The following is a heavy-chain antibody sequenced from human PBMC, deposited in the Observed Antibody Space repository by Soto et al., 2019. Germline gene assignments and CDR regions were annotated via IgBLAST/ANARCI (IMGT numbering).Heavy chain of an antibody. CDR1: GFTSDDYG. J-gene: IGHJ6*01. V-gene: IGHV3-20*04. Sequence: PGGSLTLSCAASGFTSDDYGMRWVRQAPEKGLEWVSIINWNGGSTGYAESEKGLFTISRDNAKNSLHLQMNTLRAEDTALYFCARALAAAGSIDYLSGMDVWGPGTTVTVSS. CDR2: INWNGGST. D-gene: IGHD6-13*01. CDR3: ARALAAAGSIDYLSGMDV.